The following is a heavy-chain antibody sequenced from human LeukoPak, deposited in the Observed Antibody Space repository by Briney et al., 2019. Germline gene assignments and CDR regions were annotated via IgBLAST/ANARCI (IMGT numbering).Heavy chain of an antibody. CDR2: MNPNSGGT. D-gene: IGHD2-2*01. CDR1: GYTFTGYY. V-gene: IGHV1-2*02. Sequence: ASVKVSCKASGYTFTGYYMHWVRQAPGQGLEWMGWMNPNSGGTNYAQKFQGRVTMTRDTSISTAYMELSRLRSDDTAVYYCARGGYCSSTSCRYYYYYYYMDVWGKGTTVTVSS. J-gene: IGHJ6*03. CDR3: ARGGYCSSTSCRYYYYYYYMDV.